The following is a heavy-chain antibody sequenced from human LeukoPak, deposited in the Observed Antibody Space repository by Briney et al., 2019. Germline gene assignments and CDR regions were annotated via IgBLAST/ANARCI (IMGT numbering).Heavy chain of an antibody. Sequence: PSETLSLTCTVSGGSISSYYWSWIRQPPGKGLEWIGYIYYSGSTNYNPSLKSRVTISVDTSKNQFSLKLTSVTATDTAVYYCARRARKTAMVVFNYWGQGTRVTVSS. J-gene: IGHJ4*02. CDR2: IYYSGST. V-gene: IGHV4-59*01. CDR3: ARRARKTAMVVFNY. CDR1: GGSISSYY. D-gene: IGHD5-18*01.